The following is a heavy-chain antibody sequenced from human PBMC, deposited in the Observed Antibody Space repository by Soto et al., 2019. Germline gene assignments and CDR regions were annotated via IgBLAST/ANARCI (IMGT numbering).Heavy chain of an antibody. V-gene: IGHV4-4*02. CDR2: IYHSGST. CDR1: GGSSSSRNW. Sequence: SATLCLTCAVSGGSSSSRNWWSWVRKPPGKGLEWIGEIYHSGSTNYNPSLKSRVTISVVKSKNQFSLKLSSVTAADTAVYYCASKFGELLADAFDIWGQGTMVTVSS. J-gene: IGHJ3*02. CDR3: ASKFGELLADAFDI. D-gene: IGHD3-10*01.